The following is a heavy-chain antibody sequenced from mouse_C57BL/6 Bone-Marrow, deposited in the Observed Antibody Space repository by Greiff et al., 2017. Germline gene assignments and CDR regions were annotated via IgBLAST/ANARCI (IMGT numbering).Heavy chain of an antibody. CDR3: RVLVWLRLYFDY. CDR2: LDPSDSYT. CDR1: GYTFTSYW. Sequence: QVQLQQPWAELVKPGASVKLSCKASGYTFTSYWMQWVQQRPGQGLEWIGELDPSDSYTNYNQQFKGKATLTVDTSSDTASMQLSSLASEDSAVYYSRVLVWLRLYFDYWGKGTTLTVSS. D-gene: IGHD2-2*01. J-gene: IGHJ2*01. V-gene: IGHV1-50*01.